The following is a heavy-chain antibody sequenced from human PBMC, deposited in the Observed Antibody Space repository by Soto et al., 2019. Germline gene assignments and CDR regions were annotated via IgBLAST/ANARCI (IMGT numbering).Heavy chain of an antibody. CDR2: IYYSGST. D-gene: IGHD2-8*01. Sequence: SETLSLTCTVSGGSISSSSYYWGWIRQPPGKGLEWIGSIYYSGSTYYNPSLKSRVTISVDTSKNQFSLKLSSVTAADTAVYYCASTPTPSLYLRTNPTFDPWGQGTLVTVSS. V-gene: IGHV4-39*01. J-gene: IGHJ5*02. CDR1: GGSISSSSYY. CDR3: ASTPTPSLYLRTNPTFDP.